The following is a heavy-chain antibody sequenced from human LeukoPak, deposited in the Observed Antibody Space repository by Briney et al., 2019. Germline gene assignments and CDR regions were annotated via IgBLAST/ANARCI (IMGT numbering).Heavy chain of an antibody. CDR3: ARVGERDGYNYGPYFDY. J-gene: IGHJ4*02. CDR2: ISYDGSKK. V-gene: IGHV3-30-3*01. D-gene: IGHD5-24*01. CDR1: GFTFSSYA. Sequence: PGRSLRLSCAASGFTFSSYAMHWVRQAPGKGLEWVAVISYDGSKKYYADSVKGRFTISRDNSKNTLYLQMNSLRAEDTAVYYCARVGERDGYNYGPYFDYWGQGTLVTVSS.